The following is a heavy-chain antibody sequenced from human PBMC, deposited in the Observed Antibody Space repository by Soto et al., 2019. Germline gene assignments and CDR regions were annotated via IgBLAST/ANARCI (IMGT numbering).Heavy chain of an antibody. D-gene: IGHD3-10*01. V-gene: IGHV3-11*01. CDR2: ISSGGITI. CDR3: ARDPGIYCAMDV. J-gene: IGHJ6*02. CDR1: GFTFSDYY. Sequence: PGGSLRLSCAASGFTFSDYYMTWIRQAPGKGLEWLSYISSGGITIYYADSVKGRFTVSRDNAKNSMYLQMNNLRVEDTAVYYCARDPGIYCAMDVWGQGTTVTVSS.